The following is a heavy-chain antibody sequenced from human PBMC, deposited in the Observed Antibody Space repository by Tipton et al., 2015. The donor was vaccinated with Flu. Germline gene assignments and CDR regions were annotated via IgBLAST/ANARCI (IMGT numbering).Heavy chain of an antibody. CDR1: GGTFSSYA. CDR3: ARGIVPAAIGGGTPYGMDV. CDR2: IIPIFGTA. J-gene: IGHJ6*02. D-gene: IGHD2-2*02. V-gene: IGHV1-69*01. Sequence: QLVQSGPEVKMTGSSVKVSCKASGGTFSSYAISWVRQAPGQGLEWMGGIIPIFGTANYAQKFQGRVTITADESTSTAYMDLSSLRSEDTSVYYCARGIVPAAIGGGTPYGMDVWGQGPTVTVSS.